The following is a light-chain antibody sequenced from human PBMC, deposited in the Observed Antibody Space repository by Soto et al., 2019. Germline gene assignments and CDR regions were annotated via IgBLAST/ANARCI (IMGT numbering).Light chain of an antibody. Sequence: EIVLTQSPGTLSLSPGERATLSCRASLSISSSYLAWYQQKPGQAPKLLISGASSRATGVPDRFSGSGSGTDLALSVSRLEPEDVAVYYCQHYGNASPIFGGGTKVEIK. CDR3: QHYGNASPI. V-gene: IGKV3-20*01. J-gene: IGKJ4*01. CDR2: GAS. CDR1: LSISSSY.